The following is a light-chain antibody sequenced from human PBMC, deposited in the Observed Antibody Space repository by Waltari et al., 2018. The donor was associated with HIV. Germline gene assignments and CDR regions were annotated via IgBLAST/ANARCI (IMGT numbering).Light chain of an antibody. Sequence: QFALTQPASVSGSPGQSITISCSGTSSDIGYYNYVSWYQQHPGKAPKLMIYEVSNPLSGISTRFSGSKSGNTASLTISALQAEDEADYFCSSVANSVTLAVLFGGGTKLTVL. J-gene: IGLJ3*02. CDR1: SSDIGYYNY. CDR3: SSVANSVTLAVL. V-gene: IGLV2-14*01. CDR2: EVS.